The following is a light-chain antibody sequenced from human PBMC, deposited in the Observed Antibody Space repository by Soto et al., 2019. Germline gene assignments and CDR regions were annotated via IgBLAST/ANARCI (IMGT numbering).Light chain of an antibody. V-gene: IGLV2-23*02. CDR1: SGDVGNFNL. CDR3: FSYAGGSIYVL. J-gene: IGLJ2*01. Sequence: QSALTQPASVSGSPGQSITISCTGTSGDVGNFNLVSWYQHHPGKAPNLIISEVTKRPSGVSNRFSGSKSGNTASLTISGLQPEDAADYYCFSYAGGSIYVLFGGGTKLTVL. CDR2: EVT.